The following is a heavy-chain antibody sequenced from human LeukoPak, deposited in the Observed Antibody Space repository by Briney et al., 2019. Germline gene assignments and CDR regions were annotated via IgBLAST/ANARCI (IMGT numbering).Heavy chain of an antibody. CDR1: GGSISSSSYY. CDR3: ARHGDIVVVPAAIHYYYYGMDV. V-gene: IGHV4-39*01. CDR2: IYYSGST. D-gene: IGHD2-2*01. J-gene: IGHJ6*02. Sequence: SETLSLTCTVSGGSISSSSYYWGWIRQPPGKGLEWIGSIYYSGSTYYNPSLKSRVTISVDTSKNQFSLKLSSVTAADTAVYYCARHGDIVVVPAAIHYYYYGMDVWGQGTTVTVSS.